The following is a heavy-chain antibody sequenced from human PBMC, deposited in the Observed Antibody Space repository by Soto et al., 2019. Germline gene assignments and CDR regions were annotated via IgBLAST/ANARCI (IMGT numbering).Heavy chain of an antibody. Sequence: SETLSLTCTVSGGSISSGGYYWSWIRQHPGKGLEWIGYIYYSGSTYYNPSLKSRVTISVDTSKNQFSLKLSSVTAADTAVYYCARDRMYAANYYYGMDVWGQGTTVTVSS. D-gene: IGHD2-8*01. CDR3: ARDRMYAANYYYGMDV. CDR2: IYYSGST. V-gene: IGHV4-31*03. J-gene: IGHJ6*02. CDR1: GGSISSGGYY.